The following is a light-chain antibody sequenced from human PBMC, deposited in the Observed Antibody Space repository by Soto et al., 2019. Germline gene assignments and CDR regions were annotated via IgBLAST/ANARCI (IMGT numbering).Light chain of an antibody. CDR1: QSVSSSY. CDR2: GAS. V-gene: IGKV3-20*01. Sequence: EIVLTQSPATLSLSPGERATLSCRASQSVSSSYLAWYQQKPGQSPSLLICGASSRATVIPDRFSGSESGTDFTLTISRLEPEDFALYYCQHYDSSPLTFGGGTKVEIK. CDR3: QHYDSSPLT. J-gene: IGKJ4*01.